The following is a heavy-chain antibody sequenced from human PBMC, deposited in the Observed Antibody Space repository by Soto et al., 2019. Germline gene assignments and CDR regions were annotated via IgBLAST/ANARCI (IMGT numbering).Heavy chain of an antibody. J-gene: IGHJ3*01. CDR2: ISYDGRNK. CDR1: GFTLSSYG. Sequence: QIHLVQSGGGGVQPGRSLRLSCAASGFTLSSYGMHWVRQAPGKGLEWVAAISYDGRNKWYMDSLEGRFTVSRDNSESTVVSEGDSLRPEDTGMYFCAKARAHLAGAAHAGGGGSFEALGQGTMVTVSS. D-gene: IGHD6-19*01. CDR3: AKARAHLAGAAHAGGGGSFEA. V-gene: IGHV3-30*05.